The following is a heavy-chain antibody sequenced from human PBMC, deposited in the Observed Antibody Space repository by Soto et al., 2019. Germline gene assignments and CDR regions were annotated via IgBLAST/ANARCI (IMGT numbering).Heavy chain of an antibody. D-gene: IGHD6-19*01. CDR3: ARLDSSGWYPPNFRY. Sequence: SETLSLTCTVSGGSISSYYWRWIRQPPWKGLEWVGYIYYSGSTNYNPSLKSRVTISVDTAKNQFSLKLRSVTAADTAVYYRARLDSSGWYPPNFRYWGQGALVNVSS. J-gene: IGHJ4*02. V-gene: IGHV4-59*01. CDR2: IYYSGST. CDR1: GGSISSYY.